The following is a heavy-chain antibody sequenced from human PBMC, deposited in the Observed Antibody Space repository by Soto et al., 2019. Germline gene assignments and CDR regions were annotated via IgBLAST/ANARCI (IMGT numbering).Heavy chain of an antibody. V-gene: IGHV3-48*03. D-gene: IGHD6-13*01. Sequence: EVQLAESGGDLVQPGGSLRLSCVGSGFTFSYYEMNWFRQAPGKGLERVAFISHTDRLTHYPDSVKGRFTISRDNAKNSLYIEMTNLRVEDTAVYYCARDTGRASADLWGQGTLVSVSS. J-gene: IGHJ5*02. CDR3: ARDTGRASADL. CDR2: ISHTDRLT. CDR1: GFTFSYYE.